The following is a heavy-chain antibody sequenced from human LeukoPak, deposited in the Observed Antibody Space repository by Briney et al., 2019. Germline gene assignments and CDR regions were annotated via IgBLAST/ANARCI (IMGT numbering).Heavy chain of an antibody. CDR1: GGTFSSYA. D-gene: IGHD2-15*01. CDR2: ISAYNGNT. Sequence: ASVKVSCKASGGTFSSYAISWVRQAPGQGLEWMGWISAYNGNTNYAQKLQGRVTMTTDTSTSTAYMELRSLRSDDTAVYYCARDLPAYCSGGSCYWFDPWGQGTLVTVSS. J-gene: IGHJ5*02. CDR3: ARDLPAYCSGGSCYWFDP. V-gene: IGHV1-18*01.